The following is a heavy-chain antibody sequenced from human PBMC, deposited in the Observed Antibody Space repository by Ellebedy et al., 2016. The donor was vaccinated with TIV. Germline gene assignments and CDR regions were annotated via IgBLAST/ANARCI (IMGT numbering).Heavy chain of an antibody. Sequence: MPSETLSLTCAVYVGSFRGYYWSRIRQPPGKGREWIGEINHSGSTNYNPSLKSRVTISVDTSKNQFSLKVNSVTAADTAVYYCARWVAVAATYCDYWGQGTLVTVSS. D-gene: IGHD6-19*01. CDR2: INHSGST. V-gene: IGHV4-34*01. CDR1: VGSFRGYY. J-gene: IGHJ4*02. CDR3: ARWVAVAATYCDY.